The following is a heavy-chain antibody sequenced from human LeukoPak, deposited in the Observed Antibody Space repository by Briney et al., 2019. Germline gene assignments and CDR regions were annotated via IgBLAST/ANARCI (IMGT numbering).Heavy chain of an antibody. CDR1: GFTFSSYA. D-gene: IGHD6-13*01. J-gene: IGHJ6*03. CDR3: ARYSSSWFFYMDV. CDR2: ISSSGSTI. V-gene: IGHV3-48*04. Sequence: GGSLRLSCAASGFTFSSYAMSWVRQAPGKGLEGVSYISSSGSTIYYADSVKGRFTISRDNAKNSLYLQMNSLRAEDTAVYYCARYSSSWFFYMDVWGKGTTVTISS.